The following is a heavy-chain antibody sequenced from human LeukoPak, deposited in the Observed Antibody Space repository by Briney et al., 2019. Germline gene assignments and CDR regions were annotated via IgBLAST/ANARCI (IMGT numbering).Heavy chain of an antibody. CDR1: GGSISSYY. J-gene: IGHJ6*03. Sequence: SETLSLTCTVSGGSISSYYWSWIRQPAGKGLEWIGRIYTSGSTNYNPSLKSRVTMSVDTSKNQFSLKLSSVTAADKAVYYCARDNYYYDSSGYTYYYYYYMDVWGKGTTVTVSS. CDR2: IYTSGST. V-gene: IGHV4-4*07. D-gene: IGHD3-22*01. CDR3: ARDNYYYDSSGYTYYYYYYMDV.